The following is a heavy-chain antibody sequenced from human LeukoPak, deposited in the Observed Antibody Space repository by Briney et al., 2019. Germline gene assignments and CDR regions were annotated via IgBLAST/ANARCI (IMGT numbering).Heavy chain of an antibody. D-gene: IGHD3-22*01. CDR2: IYYSGST. Sequence: PSETLSLTCTVSGGSISSSSYYWGWIRQPPGKGLEWIGSIYYSGSTYYNPSLKSRVTISVDTSKNQFSLKLSSVTAADTAVYYCARYAYYYDSSGHLDYWGQGTLVTVSS. CDR1: GGSISSSSYY. CDR3: ARYAYYYDSSGHLDY. J-gene: IGHJ4*02. V-gene: IGHV4-39*01.